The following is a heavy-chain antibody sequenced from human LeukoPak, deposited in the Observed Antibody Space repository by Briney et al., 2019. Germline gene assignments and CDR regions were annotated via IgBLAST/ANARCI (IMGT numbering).Heavy chain of an antibody. CDR2: INPNSGGT. Sequence: ASVKVSCKASGSTFTGYYMHWVRQAPGQGLEWMGWINPNSGGTDYAQKFQDRVTMTRDTSLSTAYMELSRLRSDDTAVYYCTRATSVVVPAADHYYYGMDVWGQGTTVTVSS. CDR3: TRATSVVVPAADHYYYGMDV. CDR1: GSTFTGYY. D-gene: IGHD2-2*01. J-gene: IGHJ6*02. V-gene: IGHV1-2*02.